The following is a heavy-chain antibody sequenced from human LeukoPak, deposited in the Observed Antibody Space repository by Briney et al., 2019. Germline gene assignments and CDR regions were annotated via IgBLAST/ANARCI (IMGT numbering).Heavy chain of an antibody. Sequence: SETLSLTCAVSGGSFSDYYWSWIRQPPGKGLEWIGEINHSGSTNYNPSLKSRVTISVDTSKNQFSLKLSSVTAADTAVYYCARGRWLHPFDYWGQGTLVTVSS. CDR2: INHSGST. J-gene: IGHJ4*02. V-gene: IGHV4-34*01. D-gene: IGHD5-24*01. CDR1: GGSFSDYY. CDR3: ARGRWLHPFDY.